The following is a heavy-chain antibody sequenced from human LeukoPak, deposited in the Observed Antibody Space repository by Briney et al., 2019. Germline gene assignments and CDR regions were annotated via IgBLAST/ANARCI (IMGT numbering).Heavy chain of an antibody. Sequence: GGSLRLSCAASGFTFSSYWMHWVRHAPGKGLVCVSRITSDGSSTSYADSVRGRFTISRDNAKNTVYLQMNSLGAEDTAVYYCARDLTGAVFDFWGQGTLVTVSS. V-gene: IGHV3-74*01. CDR2: ITSDGSST. CDR1: GFTFSSYW. CDR3: ARDLTGAVFDF. D-gene: IGHD1-26*01. J-gene: IGHJ4*02.